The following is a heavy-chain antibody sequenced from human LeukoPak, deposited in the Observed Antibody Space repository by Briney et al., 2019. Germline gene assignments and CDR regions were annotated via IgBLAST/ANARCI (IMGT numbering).Heavy chain of an antibody. CDR2: IYYTGRT. CDR1: GGSISSSSHS. V-gene: IGHV4-39*01. D-gene: IGHD6-13*01. Sequence: KSSETLSLTCTVSGGSISSSSHSWGWIRQPPGKGLEWTGSIYYTGRTYYHPSLKSRVTISVDTSKNQFSLKLSSVTAADTAVYYCAQSLGSSNWIGNWFDPWGQGTLVTVSS. J-gene: IGHJ5*02. CDR3: AQSLGSSNWIGNWFDP.